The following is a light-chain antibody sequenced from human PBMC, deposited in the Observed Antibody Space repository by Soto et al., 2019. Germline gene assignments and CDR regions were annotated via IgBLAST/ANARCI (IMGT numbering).Light chain of an antibody. CDR1: QTISSW. Sequence: DIQMTQSPSTLSGSVGDRVTITSRAIQTISSWLSWYQQKPGKGPKHLIYKASTLKSGVPSRFSRSASGTEFARTISSLQDDDLAPCYGQHSNSYSEPFGEAKKGEL. J-gene: IGKJ1*01. V-gene: IGKV1-5*03. CDR2: KAS. CDR3: QHSNSYSEP.